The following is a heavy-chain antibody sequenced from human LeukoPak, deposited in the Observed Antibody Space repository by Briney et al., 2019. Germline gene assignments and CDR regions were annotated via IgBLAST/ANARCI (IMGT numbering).Heavy chain of an antibody. CDR2: ISYDGSNK. CDR3: AREPVPGYSSGWDDAFDI. V-gene: IGHV3-30-3*01. CDR1: GFTFSSYA. D-gene: IGHD6-19*01. J-gene: IGHJ3*02. Sequence: GSLRLSCAASGFTFSSYAMHWVRQAPGKGLEWVAVISYDGSNKYYADSVKGRFTISRDNSKNTLYLQMNSLRAEDTAVYYCAREPVPGYSSGWDDAFDIWGQGTMVTVSS.